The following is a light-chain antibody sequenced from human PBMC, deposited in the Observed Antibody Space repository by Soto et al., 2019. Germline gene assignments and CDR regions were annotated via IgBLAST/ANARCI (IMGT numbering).Light chain of an antibody. J-gene: IGLJ2*01. CDR3: SSYTTSTTLV. CDR1: SSDIGAYNF. Sequence: QSALTQPASVSGSPGQSITISCTGTSSDIGAYNFVSWYQHHAGKAPKLMIFDVSTRPSGVSNRFSGSKSGNTASLAISGLQAEDEADYYCSSYTTSTTLVFGGGTKLTVL. CDR2: DVS. V-gene: IGLV2-14*03.